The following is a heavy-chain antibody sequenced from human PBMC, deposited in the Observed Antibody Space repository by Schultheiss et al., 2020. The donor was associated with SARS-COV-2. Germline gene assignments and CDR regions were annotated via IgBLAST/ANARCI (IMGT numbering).Heavy chain of an antibody. Sequence: SLRLSCAASGFTFDDYAMHWVRQAPGKGLEWVSGISWNSGSIGYADSVKGRFTISRDNSKNTLYLQMNSLRAEDTAVYYCARDSHLWFGELLVDVLHDPKDYYYYGMDVWGQGTTVTVSS. CDR3: ARDSHLWFGELLVDVLHDPKDYYYYGMDV. V-gene: IGHV3-9*01. CDR1: GFTFDDYA. D-gene: IGHD3-10*01. J-gene: IGHJ6*02. CDR2: ISWNSGSI.